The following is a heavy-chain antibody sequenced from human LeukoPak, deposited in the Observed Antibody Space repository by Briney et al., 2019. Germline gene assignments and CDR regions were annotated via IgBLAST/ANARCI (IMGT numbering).Heavy chain of an antibody. CDR2: IYYIRNT. J-gene: IGHJ4*02. D-gene: IGHD1-26*01. V-gene: IGHV4-61*08. CDR1: GGSVGSAGYY. Sequence: SETLSLTCTVSGGSVGSAGYYWSWVRRPPGGGLEWIGYIYYIRNTNYNPSLKSRVTMSLDPSKNQFSLKLNSVTAADTAVYYCARTQSQSGSYRYYFGYWGQGTLVTVSS. CDR3: ARTQSQSGSYRYYFGY.